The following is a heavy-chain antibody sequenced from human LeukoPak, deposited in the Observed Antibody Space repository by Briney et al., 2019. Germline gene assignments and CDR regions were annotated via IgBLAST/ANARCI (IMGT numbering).Heavy chain of an antibody. CDR2: IYSGGGT. V-gene: IGHV3-66*01. CDR3: VRDAS. Sequence: GGSLRLSCAVSGVTVSSNHMSWVRQAPGRGLEWVSAIYSGGGTYYADSVKGRFTLSRDNSKNTLYLQMNSLRAEDTAVYYCVRDASWGQGTLVTVSS. CDR1: GVTVSSNH. J-gene: IGHJ4*02.